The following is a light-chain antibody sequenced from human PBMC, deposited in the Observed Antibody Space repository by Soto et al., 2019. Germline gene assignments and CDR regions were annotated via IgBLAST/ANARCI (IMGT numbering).Light chain of an antibody. CDR1: SSDVGGYDY. J-gene: IGLJ2*01. CDR2: EVS. V-gene: IGLV2-14*01. CDR3: SSYTTTSALV. Sequence: QSALTQPASVSGSPGQSITISCTGTSSDVGGYDYVSWYQHHPGKVPKLIIYEVSKRPSGVSHRFSGSKSGNTASPTISGLQTEDEADYYCSSYTTTSALVFGGGTKLPVL.